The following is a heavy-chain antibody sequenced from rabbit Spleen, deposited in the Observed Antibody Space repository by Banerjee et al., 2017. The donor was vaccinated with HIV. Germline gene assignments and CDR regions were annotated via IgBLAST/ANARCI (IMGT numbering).Heavy chain of an antibody. CDR3: AGDVTGREDFNL. V-gene: IGHV1S40*01. Sequence: QTLEESGGGLLKPGASLTLTTKASGGSFSDKDVMGWVRQPPGKGLKWSACIAGCSSENPYRGLWAKGRFTISEPASSSVSLPMASLAVAVTATYFCAGDVTGREDFNLWGPGTLVTVS. J-gene: IGHJ4*01. D-gene: IGHD7-1*01. CDR1: GGSFSDKDV. CDR2: IAGCSSENP.